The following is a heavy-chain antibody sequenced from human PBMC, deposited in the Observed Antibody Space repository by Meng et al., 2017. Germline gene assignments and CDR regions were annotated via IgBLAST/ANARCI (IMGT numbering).Heavy chain of an antibody. V-gene: IGHV4-61*01. Sequence: QVQLQESGPGRGRPSATLSLTCTVSGDSVTVGSHYWSWIRQPPGKGLEWIGYIDYGGSTSYNPSLRSRVTISVDTSNNQFSLKLSSVTAADTAVFYCARTRGDYYFDYWGQGTLVTVSS. CDR3: ARTRGDYYFDY. CDR1: GDSVTVGSHY. J-gene: IGHJ4*02. D-gene: IGHD3-16*01. CDR2: IDYGGST.